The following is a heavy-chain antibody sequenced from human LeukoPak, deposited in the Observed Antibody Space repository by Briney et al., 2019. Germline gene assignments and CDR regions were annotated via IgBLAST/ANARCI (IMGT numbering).Heavy chain of an antibody. V-gene: IGHV3-13*01. CDR1: GFTFSSYD. J-gene: IGHJ3*02. CDR2: IGTAGDT. CDR3: ARELRSSSGVNDAFDI. Sequence: PGGSLRLSCAASGFTFSSYDMHWVRQATGKGLEWVSAIGTAGDTYYPGSVKGRFTISRENAKNSLYLQMNSLRAGDTAVYYCARELRSSSGVNDAFDIWGQGTMVTVSS. D-gene: IGHD6-6*01.